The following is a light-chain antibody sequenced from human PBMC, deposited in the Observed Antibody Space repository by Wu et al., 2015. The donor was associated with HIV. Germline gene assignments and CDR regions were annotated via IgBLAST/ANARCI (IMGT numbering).Light chain of an antibody. CDR3: QQLNSYPRLYT. Sequence: DIQLTQSPSFLSASVGDRVTITCRASQGISSYLAWYQQKPGKAPKLLIYEASTLQSGVPSRFSGSASGTEFTLTISSLQPEDFATYYCQQLNSYPRLYTFGQGTKLEIK. J-gene: IGKJ2*01. CDR1: QGISSY. V-gene: IGKV1-9*01. CDR2: EAS.